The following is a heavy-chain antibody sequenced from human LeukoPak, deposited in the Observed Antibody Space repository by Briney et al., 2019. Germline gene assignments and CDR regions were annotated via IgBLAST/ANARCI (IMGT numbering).Heavy chain of an antibody. CDR1: GGTFSSYA. CDR2: IIPIFGTA. D-gene: IGHD2-21*02. CDR3: AREAYCGGDCYSGYFQH. J-gene: IGHJ1*01. V-gene: IGHV1-69*05. Sequence: SVKVSCKASGGTFSSYAISWVRPAPGQGLEWMGGIIPIFGTANYAQKFQGRVTITTDESTSTAYMELSSLRSEDTAVYYCAREAYCGGDCYSGYFQHWGQGTLVTVSS.